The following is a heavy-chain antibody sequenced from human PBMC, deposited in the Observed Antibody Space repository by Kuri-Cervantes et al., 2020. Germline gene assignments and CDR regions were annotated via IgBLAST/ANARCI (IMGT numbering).Heavy chain of an antibody. J-gene: IGHJ5*02. V-gene: IGHV1-18*01. D-gene: IGHD5-18*01. CDR1: GYTFSTYG. CDR3: AREVLGTAMANWFDP. CDR2: ISATNGDT. Sequence: ASVKVSCKASGYTFSTYGIAWVRQAPGQGLEWMGWISATNGDTNYAQKLQGRVTMTTDTSASTAYMELSSLRSEDTAVYYCAREVLGTAMANWFDPWGQGTLVTVSS.